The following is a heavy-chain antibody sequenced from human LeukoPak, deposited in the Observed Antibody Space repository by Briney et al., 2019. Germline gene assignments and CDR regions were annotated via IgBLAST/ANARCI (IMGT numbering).Heavy chain of an antibody. J-gene: IGHJ6*03. Sequence: GGSLRLSCAASGFTFSSYGRHWVRQAPGKGLEWVAFTRYDGSTKYYADSVNGRFTISRDNSKNTLYLQMNSLRAEDTAMYYCSKDRDSAASDIDVWGRGTTVTVSS. V-gene: IGHV3-30*02. CDR3: SKDRDSAASDIDV. D-gene: IGHD6-13*01. CDR2: TRYDGSTK. CDR1: GFTFSSYG.